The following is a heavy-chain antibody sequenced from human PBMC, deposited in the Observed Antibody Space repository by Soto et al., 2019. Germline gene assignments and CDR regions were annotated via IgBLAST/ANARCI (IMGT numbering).Heavy chain of an antibody. CDR1: GFIFSDAW. V-gene: IGHV3-15*01. J-gene: IGHJ3*02. CDR3: TTDRKVVGI. Sequence: EVQLVESGGGLVKPGGSLRVSCAASGFIFSDAWMNWARQAPGKGLEWVGRIKSKTAGGTIHYAAPVKGRFTISRDDSKDTLFLQMRSLTTEDTAVYYCTTDRKVVGIWCQGTMVTVSS. CDR2: IKSKTAGGTI. D-gene: IGHD2-15*01.